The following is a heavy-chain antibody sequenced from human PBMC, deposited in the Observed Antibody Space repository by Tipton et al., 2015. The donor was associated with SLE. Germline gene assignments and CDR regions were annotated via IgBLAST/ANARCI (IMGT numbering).Heavy chain of an antibody. CDR2: IYYSGSTNYSGST. D-gene: IGHD3-10*01. V-gene: IGHV4-59*01. CDR1: GGSISSYY. J-gene: IGHJ3*02. CDR3: ARGGVLGFHPCAFDI. Sequence: TLSLTCTVSGGSISSYYWSWIRQPPGKGLEWIGYIYYSGSTNYSGSTNYNPSLKSRVTITLATSKSQFSLKLSSVTAADTAVYYCARGGVLGFHPCAFDIWGQGTMVTVSS.